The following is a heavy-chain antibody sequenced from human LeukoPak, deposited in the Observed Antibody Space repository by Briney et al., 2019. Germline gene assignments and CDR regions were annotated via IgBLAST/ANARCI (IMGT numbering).Heavy chain of an antibody. V-gene: IGHV3-11*04. CDR3: ARDTPHYYDSSGYYPVDY. CDR1: GFTFSDYY. D-gene: IGHD3-22*01. J-gene: IGHJ4*02. CDR2: IISSGSSI. Sequence: PGGSLRLSCAASGFTFSDYYMSWIRQPPGKGLEWVSYIISSGSSIYYADSVKGRFTISRDNAKNSLYLQMNSLTVEDTAVYYCARDTPHYYDSSGYYPVDYWGQGTLVTVSS.